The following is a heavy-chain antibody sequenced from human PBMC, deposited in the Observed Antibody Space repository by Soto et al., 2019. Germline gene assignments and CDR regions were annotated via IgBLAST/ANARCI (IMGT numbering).Heavy chain of an antibody. CDR1: GGSISNSTYY. CDR3: ASVKPGTTRGLAY. V-gene: IGHV4-39*01. D-gene: IGHD4-17*01. Sequence: QLQLQESGPGLVKPSETLSLTCTVSGGSISNSTYYWGWIRQPPGKGLEWIGTIYYSGSTYYNPSLKVPPSVSVATYMHLFSLRLTSVAAADTAVYYCASVKPGTTRGLAYGGQGTLVTVSS. J-gene: IGHJ4*02. CDR2: IYYSGST.